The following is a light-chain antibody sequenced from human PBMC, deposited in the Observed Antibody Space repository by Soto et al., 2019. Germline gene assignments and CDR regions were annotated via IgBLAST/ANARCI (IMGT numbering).Light chain of an antibody. CDR1: SSNIGSNT. J-gene: IGLJ2*01. CDR3: AAWDDSLHVV. CDR2: SNN. V-gene: IGLV1-44*01. Sequence: QSVLTQPTSASGTPGQRITISCTGSSSNIGSNTVNWYQQHPGTAPKLLIYSNNQRPSGVPDRFSGSKSGTSASLAISVLQYEDEADYYCAAWDDSLHVVFGGGTKLTVL.